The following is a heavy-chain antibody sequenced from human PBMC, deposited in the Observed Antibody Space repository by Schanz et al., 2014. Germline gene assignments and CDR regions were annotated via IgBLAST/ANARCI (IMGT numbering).Heavy chain of an antibody. CDR3: ATVGSETYSIYWYFDL. CDR1: GFTVSSNY. D-gene: IGHD3-10*01. Sequence: EVQLVESGGGLIQPGGSLRLSCAASGFTVSSNYMSWVRQAPGKGLEWVSAISGSGGDTYYADSVKGRFTISRDNSKNTLYLQMNSLRVEDTAVYYCATVGSETYSIYWYFDLWGRGTLVTVSS. CDR2: SGSGGDT. V-gene: IGHV3-53*01. J-gene: IGHJ2*01.